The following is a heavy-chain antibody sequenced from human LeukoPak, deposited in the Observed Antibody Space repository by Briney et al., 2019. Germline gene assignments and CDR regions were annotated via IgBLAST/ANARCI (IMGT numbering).Heavy chain of an antibody. CDR2: VSGDGNNK. Sequence: GGSLRLSCAASGFTFSSYAVHWVRQAPGKGLEWVTYVSGDGNNKYYADSVKGRFTISRDNSKNTLYLQVNSLRAEDTALYYCVKGGFLEWLTPPYDAFDIWGQGTMVTVSS. J-gene: IGHJ3*02. D-gene: IGHD3-3*01. CDR3: VKGGFLEWLTPPYDAFDI. V-gene: IGHV3-30-3*02. CDR1: GFTFSSYA.